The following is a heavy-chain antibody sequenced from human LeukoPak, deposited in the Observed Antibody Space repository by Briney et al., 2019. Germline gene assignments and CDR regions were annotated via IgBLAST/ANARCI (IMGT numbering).Heavy chain of an antibody. V-gene: IGHV5-51*01. D-gene: IGHD6-6*01. J-gene: IGHJ6*03. CDR1: GYSITSGYF. Sequence: KPSETLSLTCTVSGYSITSGYFWGWIRQPPGKGLEWIGNIYPGDSDTRYSPSFQGQVTISADKSISTAYLQWSSLKASDTAMYYCARRIEYSSSPGDYYYYYMDVWGKGTTVTVSS. CDR2: IYPGDSDT. CDR3: ARRIEYSSSPGDYYYYYMDV.